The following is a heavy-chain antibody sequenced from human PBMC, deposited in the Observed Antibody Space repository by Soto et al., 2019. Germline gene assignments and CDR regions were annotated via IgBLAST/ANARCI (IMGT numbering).Heavy chain of an antibody. CDR1: GGSISSSSYY. CDR3: ARGANIVVVVAAPLGYYMDV. D-gene: IGHD2-15*01. Sequence: SETLSLTCTVSGGSISSSSYYWGWIRQPPGKGLEWIGSIYYSGSTYYNPSLKSRVTISVDTSKNQFSLKLSSVTAADTAVYYCARGANIVVVVAAPLGYYMDVWGKGTTVTVSS. V-gene: IGHV4-39*01. J-gene: IGHJ6*03. CDR2: IYYSGST.